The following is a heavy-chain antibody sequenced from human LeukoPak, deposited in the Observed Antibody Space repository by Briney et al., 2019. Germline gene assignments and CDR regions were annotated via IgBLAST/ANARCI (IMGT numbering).Heavy chain of an antibody. CDR1: GYTFTNYY. CDR2: ISPSGGST. D-gene: IGHD1-1*01. Sequence: ASVKVSCTASGYTFTNYYMHWVRQAPGQGLEWMGIISPSGGSTSYAQKFQGRVTMTRDTSTGTVYMELSSLRSEDTAVYCCARELTTGMYFFDYWGQGTLVTVSS. V-gene: IGHV1-46*01. CDR3: ARELTTGMYFFDY. J-gene: IGHJ4*02.